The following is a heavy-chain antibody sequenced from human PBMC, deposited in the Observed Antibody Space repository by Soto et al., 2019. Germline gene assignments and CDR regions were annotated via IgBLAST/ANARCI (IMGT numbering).Heavy chain of an antibody. D-gene: IGHD6-6*01. Sequence: QVQLQESGPGLVKPSETLSLTCVVSGGSISSHYWSWIRQSPGSGLEWIGFVHYSGSTNYSPSLKSRVSMSVDTSKSQFSRNLSSVTAADTAFYFCARRDYSTSSLGPFDYWGQGILVTVAS. J-gene: IGHJ4*02. CDR1: GGSISSHY. CDR2: VHYSGST. V-gene: IGHV4-59*11. CDR3: ARRDYSTSSLGPFDY.